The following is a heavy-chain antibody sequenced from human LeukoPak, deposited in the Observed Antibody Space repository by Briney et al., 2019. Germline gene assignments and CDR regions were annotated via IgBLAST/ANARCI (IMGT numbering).Heavy chain of an antibody. CDR2: IKEDGSKK. CDR3: ATPLDYYDSSGYHQGGD. Sequence: GGSLRLSCAASGFTFSNYWMTWVRQAPGKGLEWVANIKEDGSKKNYVDSLKGRFTISRDNAKNSLYLQMNSLRAEDTAVYHCATPLDYYDSSGYHQGGDWGQGTLVTVSS. V-gene: IGHV3-7*03. J-gene: IGHJ4*02. D-gene: IGHD3-22*01. CDR1: GFTFSNYW.